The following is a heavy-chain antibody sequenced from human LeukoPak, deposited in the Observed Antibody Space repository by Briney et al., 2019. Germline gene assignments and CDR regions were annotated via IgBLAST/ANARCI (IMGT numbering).Heavy chain of an antibody. CDR3: ARVRGGTSSDAFDI. J-gene: IGHJ3*02. D-gene: IGHD2-2*01. CDR2: IIPIFGTA. CDR1: GGTFSSYA. Sequence: ASVKVSCKASGGTFSSYAISWVRQAPGQGLEWMGGIIPIFGTANYAQKFQGRVTITTDVSTSTAYMELSSLRSEDTAVYYCARVRGGTSSDAFDIWGQGTMVTVSS. V-gene: IGHV1-69*05.